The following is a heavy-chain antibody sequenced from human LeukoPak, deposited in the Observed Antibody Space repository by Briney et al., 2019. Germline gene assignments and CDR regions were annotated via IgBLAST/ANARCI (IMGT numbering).Heavy chain of an antibody. CDR2: IKQDGSEK. Sequence: SGGFLRLSCAASGFTFSSDWMSWVRQAPGKGLEWVANIKQDGSEKYYVDSVKGRFTIYRDNAKNSLYLQMNSLRAEDTAVYYCARSGGLDGDYFDYWGQGTLVTVSS. CDR3: ARSGGLDGDYFDY. V-gene: IGHV3-7*01. D-gene: IGHD3-16*01. CDR1: GFTFSSDW. J-gene: IGHJ4*02.